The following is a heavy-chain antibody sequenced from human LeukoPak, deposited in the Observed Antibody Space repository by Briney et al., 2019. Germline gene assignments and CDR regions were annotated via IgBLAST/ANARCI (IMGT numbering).Heavy chain of an antibody. CDR3: ASTPTVTPGWFDY. D-gene: IGHD4-17*01. CDR1: GLTFSSYW. J-gene: IGHJ4*02. V-gene: IGHV3-7*01. CDR2: IKQDGSEK. Sequence: GGSLRLSCAASGLTFSSYWMSWVRQAPGKGLEWVANIKQDGSEKYYVDSVKGRFTISRDNAKNSLYLQMNSLRAEDTAVYYCASTPTVTPGWFDYWGQGTLVTVSS.